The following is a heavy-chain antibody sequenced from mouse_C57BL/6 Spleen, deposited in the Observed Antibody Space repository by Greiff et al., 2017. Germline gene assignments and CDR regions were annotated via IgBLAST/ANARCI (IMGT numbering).Heavy chain of an antibody. J-gene: IGHJ3*01. V-gene: IGHV1-82*01. CDR2: IYPGDGDT. CDR1: GYAFSSSW. Sequence: VQLQQSGPELVKPGASVKISCKASGYAFSSSWMNWVKQRPGKGLEWIGRIYPGDGDTNYNGKFKGKATLTADKSSSTAYMQLSSLTSEDSAVXFCARSLDWEGCAYWGQGTLVTVSA. CDR3: ARSLDWEGCAY. D-gene: IGHD4-1*01.